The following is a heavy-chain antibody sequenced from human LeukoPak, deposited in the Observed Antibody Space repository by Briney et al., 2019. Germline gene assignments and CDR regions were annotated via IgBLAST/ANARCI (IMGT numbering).Heavy chain of an antibody. V-gene: IGHV3-7*01. J-gene: IGHJ4*02. CDR3: KSGGAAPGSFDY. D-gene: IGHD1-1*01. Sequence: GGSLRLSCAASGFTFSRYWMSWMRQAPGKGLEWVANIKYDGYEEYYVDSVKGRFTISRDNAKKSLYLQLNSLRVEDTAVYYCKSGGAAPGSFDYWGQGTLDTVSP. CDR1: GFTFSRYW. CDR2: IKYDGYEE.